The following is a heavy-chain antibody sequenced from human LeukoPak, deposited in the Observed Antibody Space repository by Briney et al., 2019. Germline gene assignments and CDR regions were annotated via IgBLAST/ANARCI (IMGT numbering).Heavy chain of an antibody. V-gene: IGHV4-39*01. CDR1: GGSISSSSSY. CDR3: ARPRLLYGSGPILV. Sequence: SETLSLTCTVSGGSISSSSSYWGWIRQPPGKGLEWIGSIYYSGSSFDNPALKSRVTISVDTSKNQFSLNLTSVTAADTAVYYCARPRLLYGSGPILVWGQGNLVTVSS. D-gene: IGHD3-10*01. J-gene: IGHJ4*02. CDR2: IYYSGSS.